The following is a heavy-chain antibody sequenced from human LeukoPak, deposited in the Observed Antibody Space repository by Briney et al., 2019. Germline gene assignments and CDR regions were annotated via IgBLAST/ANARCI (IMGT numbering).Heavy chain of an antibody. CDR2: ISYDGSNK. J-gene: IGHJ4*02. V-gene: IGHV3-30*04. D-gene: IGHD6-19*01. Sequence: GSLRLSCAASGFTFSSYAMHWVRQPPGKGLGWVAVISYDGSNKYYADSVKGRFTISRDNSKNTLYLQMNSLRAEDTAVYYCAGDRLAVAGQGDYFDYWGQGTLVTVSS. CDR3: AGDRLAVAGQGDYFDY. CDR1: GFTFSSYA.